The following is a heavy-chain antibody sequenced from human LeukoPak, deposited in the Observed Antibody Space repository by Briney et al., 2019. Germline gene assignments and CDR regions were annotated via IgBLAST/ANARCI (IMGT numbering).Heavy chain of an antibody. CDR3: ARGGMEGSSWWGLAYYFDY. V-gene: IGHV4-34*01. CDR1: GGSFSGYY. J-gene: IGHJ4*02. D-gene: IGHD6-13*01. CDR2: INHSGST. Sequence: SETLSLTCAVYGGSFSGYYWSWIRQPPGKGLEWIGEINHSGSTNYNPSLKSRVTISVDTSKNQFSLKLSSVTAADTAVYHCARGGMEGSSWWGLAYYFDYWGQGTLVTVSS.